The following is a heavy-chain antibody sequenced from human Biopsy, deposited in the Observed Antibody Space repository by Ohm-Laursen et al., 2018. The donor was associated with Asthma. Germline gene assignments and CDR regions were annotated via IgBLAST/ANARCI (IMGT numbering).Heavy chain of an antibody. J-gene: IGHJ6*02. Sequence: TLSLTCDVCPGSFSGFFWTWIRPSPGKGLEWIGETNERGVTNNNPSLKSLVIISIDTYWNRVSLKLTYVTAADTAVYYCARGPELDVWGQGTTVTVSS. CDR3: ARGPELDV. CDR2: TNERGVT. V-gene: IGHV4-34*01. CDR1: PGSFSGFF.